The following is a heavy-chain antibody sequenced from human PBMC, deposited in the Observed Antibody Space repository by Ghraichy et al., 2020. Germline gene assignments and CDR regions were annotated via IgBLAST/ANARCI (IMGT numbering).Heavy chain of an antibody. CDR2: IFYTGST. D-gene: IGHD2-2*01. J-gene: IGHJ4*02. V-gene: IGHV4-39*01. Sequence: ESLNISCTVSGGSIDTSTYYWGWIRQPPGKGLEWIGSIFYTGSTYYNPSLKSRVTISVDTSKNQFSLKLSSVTAADTAVYYCARQGTSSSRTGDYWGQGTLVTVSS. CDR1: GGSIDTSTYY. CDR3: ARQGTSSSRTGDY.